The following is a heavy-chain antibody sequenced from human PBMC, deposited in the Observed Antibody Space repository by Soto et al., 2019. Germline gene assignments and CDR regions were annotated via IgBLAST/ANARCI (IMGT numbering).Heavy chain of an antibody. Sequence: GGSLRLSCAASGFTFSSYAMHWVRQAPGKGLEWVAVISYDGSNKYYADSVKGRFTISRDNFKNTLYLQMNSLRAEDTAVYYCARGLNSGTYYGMDVWGQGTTVTVPS. D-gene: IGHD1-26*01. CDR1: GFTFSSYA. CDR2: ISYDGSNK. V-gene: IGHV3-30-3*01. CDR3: ARGLNSGTYYGMDV. J-gene: IGHJ6*02.